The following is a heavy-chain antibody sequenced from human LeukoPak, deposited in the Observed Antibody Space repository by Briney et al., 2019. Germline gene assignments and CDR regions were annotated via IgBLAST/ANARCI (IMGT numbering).Heavy chain of an antibody. D-gene: IGHD5-24*01. V-gene: IGHV3-30*02. CDR1: GFTFSSYG. Sequence: PGGSLRLSCAASGFTFSSYGMHWVRQAPGKGLEWVGFIRYDGSNKYYADSVKGRITISRDNSKNTLYLQINSLRVEDTAVYYCTKGGTNEMATSLWGQGTLVTVSS. CDR3: TKGGTNEMATSL. J-gene: IGHJ4*02. CDR2: IRYDGSNK.